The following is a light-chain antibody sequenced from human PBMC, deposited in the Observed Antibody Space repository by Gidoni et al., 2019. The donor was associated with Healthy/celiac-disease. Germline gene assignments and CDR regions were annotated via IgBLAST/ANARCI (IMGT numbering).Light chain of an antibody. CDR3: CSYAGSSTLGV. Sequence: QSALTQPASVSGSPGQSITISCTGTSSHVVSYHLVSWYQQHPGKAPKLMIYEGSKRPSGVSNRFSGSKSGNTASLTISGLQAEDEADYYCCSYAGSSTLGVFGGGTKLTVL. J-gene: IGLJ2*01. V-gene: IGLV2-23*01. CDR2: EGS. CDR1: SSHVVSYHL.